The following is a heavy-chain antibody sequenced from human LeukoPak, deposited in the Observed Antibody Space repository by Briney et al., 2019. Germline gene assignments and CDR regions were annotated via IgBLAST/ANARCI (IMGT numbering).Heavy chain of an antibody. Sequence: PGGSLRLSCAASGFTFSSYAMSWVRQAPGKGLEWVSAISGSGGSTYYADSVKGRFTISRDSSKNTLYLQMNSLRAEDTAVYYCATQGCGGDCYSGMDVWGQGTTVTVSS. J-gene: IGHJ6*02. CDR1: GFTFSSYA. V-gene: IGHV3-23*01. CDR3: ATQGCGGDCYSGMDV. D-gene: IGHD2-21*02. CDR2: ISGSGGST.